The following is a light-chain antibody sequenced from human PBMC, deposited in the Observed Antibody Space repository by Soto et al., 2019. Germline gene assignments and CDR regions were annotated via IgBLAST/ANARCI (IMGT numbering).Light chain of an antibody. CDR3: CSYARSNTWV. J-gene: IGLJ3*02. CDR1: SSDVGNYNL. Sequence: QSVLTQPASVSGSPGQSITISRTGTSSDVGNYNLVSWYQQHPGKAPKLMIYEGSKRPSGVSNRFSGSKSGNTASLTISGLQAEDEADYYCCSYARSNTWVFGGGTKVTVL. CDR2: EGS. V-gene: IGLV2-23*01.